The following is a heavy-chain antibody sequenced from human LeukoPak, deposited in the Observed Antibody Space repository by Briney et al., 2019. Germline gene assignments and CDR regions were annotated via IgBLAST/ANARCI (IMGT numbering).Heavy chain of an antibody. V-gene: IGHV4-34*01. CDR3: ARGMGGDAFDI. Sequence: PSETLSLTCAVYGGSFSGYYWSWIRQPPGKGLEWIGEINHSGSTNYNPSLKSRVTISVDTSKNQFSLKLSSVTAADTAVYYCARGMGGDAFDIWGQGTMVTVSS. D-gene: IGHD3-16*01. J-gene: IGHJ3*02. CDR2: INHSGST. CDR1: GGSFSGYY.